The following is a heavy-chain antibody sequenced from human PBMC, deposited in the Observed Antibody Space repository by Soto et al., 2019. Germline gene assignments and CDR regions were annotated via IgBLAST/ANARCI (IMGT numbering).Heavy chain of an antibody. Sequence: GRPLRHRYAASGCNFRSYSRVWVRQAPGKGLEWVSYIFASSTTIYYADSVKGRFTVSRDNAQNSLFLLMNSLRAEDTAVYYCARDRDWAFDYWGQGTPVTV. CDR1: GCNFRSYS. D-gene: IGHD3-9*01. V-gene: IGHV3-48*04. J-gene: IGHJ4*02. CDR3: ARDRDWAFDY. CDR2: IFASSTTI.